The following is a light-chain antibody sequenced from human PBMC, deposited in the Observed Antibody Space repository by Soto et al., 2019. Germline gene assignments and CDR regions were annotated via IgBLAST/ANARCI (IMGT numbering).Light chain of an antibody. CDR3: QQYGGSPFT. CDR2: AAS. J-gene: IGKJ3*01. Sequence: EIVLTQSPATLSLSPGKRATLSCRASQSVSVNSLAWYQQKGGQAPRLLIYAASTRATGVPDRFSGTGSGTDFALTISRLETDDSAVYYCQQYGGSPFTFGPGTKVDIK. CDR1: QSVSVNS. V-gene: IGKV3-20*01.